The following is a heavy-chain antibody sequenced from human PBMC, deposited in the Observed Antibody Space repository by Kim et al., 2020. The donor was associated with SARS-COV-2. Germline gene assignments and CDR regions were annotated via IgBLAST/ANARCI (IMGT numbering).Heavy chain of an antibody. CDR3: ARHMITGTRAGALFDP. CDR2: IYYSGST. V-gene: IGHV4-39*01. Sequence: SETLSLTCTVSGGSISSSSYYWGWIHQPPGKGLEWIGSIYYSGSTYYNPSLKSRVTISVDTSKNQFSLKLSSVTAADTAVYYCARHMITGTRAGALFDPWGQGTLVTVSS. D-gene: IGHD1-7*01. J-gene: IGHJ5*02. CDR1: GGSISSSSYY.